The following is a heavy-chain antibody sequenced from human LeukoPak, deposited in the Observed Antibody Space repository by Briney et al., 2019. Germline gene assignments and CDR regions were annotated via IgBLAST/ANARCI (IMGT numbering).Heavy chain of an antibody. D-gene: IGHD3-10*01. CDR2: ISGSGGST. CDR1: GFTFSSYA. V-gene: IGHV3-23*01. Sequence: GGSLRLSCAASGFTFSSYAMSWVRQAPGKGLEWVSAISGSGGSTYYADSVKGRFTISRDNSKNTLYLQMNSLRAEDTAVYYCANPRAMVRGVIITPGALDYWGQGTLVTVSS. CDR3: ANPRAMVRGVIITPGALDY. J-gene: IGHJ4*02.